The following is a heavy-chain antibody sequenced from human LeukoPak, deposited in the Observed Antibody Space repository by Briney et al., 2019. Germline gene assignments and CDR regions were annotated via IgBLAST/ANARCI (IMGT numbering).Heavy chain of an antibody. CDR1: GFTFSHYG. J-gene: IGHJ6*02. D-gene: IGHD6-13*01. CDR2: LSYDGNNK. V-gene: IGHV3-30*03. CDR3: ARDRGIAKYYYYYGMDV. Sequence: GGSLRLSCAASGFTFSHYGMHWVRQAPGKGLEWVAVLSYDGNNKDYADSVKGRFTVSRDNSKNTVYLQMNSLRAEDTAVYYCARDRGIAKYYYYYGMDVWGQGTTVTVSS.